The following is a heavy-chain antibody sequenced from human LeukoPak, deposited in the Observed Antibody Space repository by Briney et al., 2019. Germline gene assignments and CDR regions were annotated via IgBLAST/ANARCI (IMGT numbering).Heavy chain of an antibody. CDR1: GFTFSSYG. CDR3: AKDLTGYPGGGFDI. CDR2: ILYDGSKK. V-gene: IGHV3-30*18. Sequence: GGSLRLSCAASGFTFSSYGLHWVRQAPGKGLEWVAAILYDGSKKYYADSVKVRITISRDNSKNTLDLQMNKLRADDTTTYYRAKDLTGYPGGGFDIWGQGTLVTVSS. J-gene: IGHJ3*02. D-gene: IGHD3-9*01.